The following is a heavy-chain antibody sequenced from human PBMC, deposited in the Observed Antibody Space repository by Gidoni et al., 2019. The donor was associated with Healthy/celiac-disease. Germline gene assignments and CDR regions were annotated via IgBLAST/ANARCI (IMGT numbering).Heavy chain of an antibody. Sequence: QVLLQQWGAGLLKSSQTLSLTLAVYGGSLSGYYWSWIRQPPGKGLEWIGEINHSGSTNYNPSLKSRVTISVDTSKNQFSLKLSSVTAADTAVYYCARTGFTAMVNAFDIWGQGTMVTVSS. D-gene: IGHD5-18*01. V-gene: IGHV4-34*01. CDR1: GGSLSGYY. CDR3: ARTGFTAMVNAFDI. J-gene: IGHJ3*02. CDR2: INHSGST.